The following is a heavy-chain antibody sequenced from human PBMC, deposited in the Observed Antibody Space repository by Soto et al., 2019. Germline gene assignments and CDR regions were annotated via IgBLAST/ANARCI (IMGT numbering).Heavy chain of an antibody. CDR3: ARHAPYCSSTSHCAYGMDV. V-gene: IGHV4-59*08. J-gene: IGHJ6*02. D-gene: IGHD2-2*01. CDR2: IYYSGST. CDR1: GGSISSYY. Sequence: QVQLQESGPGLVRPSETLSLTCTVSGGSISSYYWSWIRQPPGKGLEWIGYIYYSGSTHYNPSLKSRVTISLDTSKTQSSLKLSSVTAADTAVYYCARHAPYCSSTSHCAYGMDVWGQGTTVTVSS.